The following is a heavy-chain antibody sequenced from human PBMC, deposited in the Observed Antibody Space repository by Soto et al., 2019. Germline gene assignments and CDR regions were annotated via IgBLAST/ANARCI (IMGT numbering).Heavy chain of an antibody. CDR1: GGSISSGGYY. D-gene: IGHD2-15*01. CDR2: IYYSGST. CDR3: VRGVVVVVDEDAFDI. J-gene: IGHJ3*02. V-gene: IGHV4-31*03. Sequence: QVQLQESGPGLVKPSQTLSLTCTVSGGSISSGGYYWSWIRQHPGKGLEWIGYIYYSGSTYYNPSLKSRVTISVDTSKNQLSLKLSSVTAADTAVYYCVRGVVVVVDEDAFDIWGQGTMVTVSS.